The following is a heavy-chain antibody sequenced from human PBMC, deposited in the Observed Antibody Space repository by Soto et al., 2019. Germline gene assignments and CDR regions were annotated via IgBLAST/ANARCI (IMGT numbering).Heavy chain of an antibody. CDR3: ARAPYYYDSSGLYYYGMDV. D-gene: IGHD3-22*01. V-gene: IGHV4-59*01. J-gene: IGHJ6*02. CDR1: GGSISSYY. CDR2: IYYSGST. Sequence: PSETLSLTCTVSGGSISSYYWSWIRQPPGKGLEWIGYIYYSGSTNYNPSLKSRVTISVDTSKNQFSLKLSSVTAADTAVYYCARAPYYYDSSGLYYYGMDVWGQGTTVTVSS.